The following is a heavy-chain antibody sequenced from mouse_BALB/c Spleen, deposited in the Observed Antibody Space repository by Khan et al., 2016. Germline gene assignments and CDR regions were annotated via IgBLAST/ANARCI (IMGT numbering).Heavy chain of an antibody. V-gene: IGHV3-1*02. D-gene: IGHD3-1*01. CDR1: GYSITSGYS. J-gene: IGHJ3*01. CDR2: IHYGGST. CDR3: ARGAGPY. Sequence: EVQLQESGPDLVKPSQSLSLTCTVTGYSITSGYSWPWIRQFPGNKLEWMAYIHYGGSTNYNPSLKSRTSNTRHSSKNQFFLQLNSVTTEDTATXYPARGAGPYWGQRTLLTVSA.